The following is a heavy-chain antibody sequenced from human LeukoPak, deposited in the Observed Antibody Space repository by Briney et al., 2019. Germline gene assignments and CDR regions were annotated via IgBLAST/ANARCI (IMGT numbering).Heavy chain of an antibody. J-gene: IGHJ4*02. CDR3: ARGESKDSGWYEY. CDR2: IIPIFGTA. V-gene: IGHV1-69*05. CDR1: GGTFSSYA. Sequence: ASVKVSCKASGGTFSSYAISWVRQAPGQGLEWMGRIIPIFGTANYAQKFQGRVTITTDESTSTAYMELSSLGSEDTAVYYCARGESKDSGWYEYWGQGTLVTVSS. D-gene: IGHD6-19*01.